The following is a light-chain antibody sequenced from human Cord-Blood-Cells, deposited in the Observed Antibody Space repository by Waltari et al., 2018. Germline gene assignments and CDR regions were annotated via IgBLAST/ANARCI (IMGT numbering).Light chain of an antibody. Sequence: DIQMTPSSSTLSVSVGERVTITRRASLSSSSWLAGYQQKQGKAPKLLVYDATSLEIGVPSSVSGSGTGTEFTLTSSSLQDYDFATYYCQQYNSVTFGGGTKVEIK. V-gene: IGKV1-5*01. CDR3: QQYNSVT. CDR1: LSSSSW. J-gene: IGKJ4*01. CDR2: DAT.